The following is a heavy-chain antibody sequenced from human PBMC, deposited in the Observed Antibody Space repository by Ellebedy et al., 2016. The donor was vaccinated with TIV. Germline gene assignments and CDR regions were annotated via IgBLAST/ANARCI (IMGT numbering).Heavy chain of an antibody. V-gene: IGHV5-10-1*01. J-gene: IGHJ4*02. Sequence: GESLKISCKISGYNFSNNWISWVRQKPGKGLEWMGRIHPSDSDTDYRPSFRGHVTMSVDKSISFAFLQWSSLQASDTAMYYCARRGDSDFDYWGQGTVVTVSP. CDR3: ARRGDSDFDY. CDR1: GYNFSNNW. CDR2: IHPSDSDT. D-gene: IGHD4-17*01.